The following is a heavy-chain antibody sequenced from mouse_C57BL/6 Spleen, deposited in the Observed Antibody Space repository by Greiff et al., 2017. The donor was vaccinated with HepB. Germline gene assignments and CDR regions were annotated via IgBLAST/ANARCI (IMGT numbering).Heavy chain of an antibody. Sequence: EVMLVESGGGLVKPGGSLKLSCAASGFTFSSYAMSWVRQTPEKRLEWVATISDGGSYTYYPDNVKGRFTISRDDAKNNLYLQMGHLKSEDTAMYYCARAYGNYPYYAMDYWGQGTSVTVSS. J-gene: IGHJ4*01. D-gene: IGHD2-1*01. CDR1: GFTFSSYA. CDR2: ISDGGSYT. V-gene: IGHV5-4*03. CDR3: ARAYGNYPYYAMDY.